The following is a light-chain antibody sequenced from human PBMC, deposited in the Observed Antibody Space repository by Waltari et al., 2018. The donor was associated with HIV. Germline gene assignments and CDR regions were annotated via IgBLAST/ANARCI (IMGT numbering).Light chain of an antibody. Sequence: DIVMTQSPLSLPVTPGEPASISCRSSQSLLHSNGYNCLDWYLQKPGQSPQLLIYLGANRAAEVPDRFSGSGSGTDVTLKISRVEAEDVGVYYCMQALQTPRTFGQGTKVEIK. V-gene: IGKV2-28*01. CDR3: MQALQTPRT. CDR2: LGA. J-gene: IGKJ1*01. CDR1: QSLLHSNGYNC.